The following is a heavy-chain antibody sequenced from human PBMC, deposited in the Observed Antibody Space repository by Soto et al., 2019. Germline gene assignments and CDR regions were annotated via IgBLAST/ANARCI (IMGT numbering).Heavy chain of an antibody. V-gene: IGHV3-33*01. CDR1: VFVFTNYG. CDR3: ASSGRGDFTAMVNYYHYGMDV. J-gene: IGHJ6*02. D-gene: IGHD5-18*01. CDR2: IWYDGSNK. Sequence: HPGWSLRLSCSASVFVFTNYGMHWFRQAPGKGLGRVAVIWYDGSNKYYADSVKGRFTISRDNSKNTLYLQMNSLRAEDTAVYYCASSGRGDFTAMVNYYHYGMDVWGQGSTVTVSS.